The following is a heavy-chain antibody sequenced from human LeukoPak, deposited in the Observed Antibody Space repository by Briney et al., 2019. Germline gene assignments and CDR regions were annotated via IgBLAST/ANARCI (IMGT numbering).Heavy chain of an antibody. D-gene: IGHD5-12*01. CDR1: GITLSNYG. Sequence: GGSLRLSCAVSGITLSNYGMTWVRQAPGKGLEWVAGLSGSGGSTNYADSVKGRFTISRDNAKNTLYLQMSSLRAEDTAVYYCAKESGYDVDLEYWGQGALVTVSS. J-gene: IGHJ4*02. CDR2: LSGSGGST. V-gene: IGHV3-23*01. CDR3: AKESGYDVDLEY.